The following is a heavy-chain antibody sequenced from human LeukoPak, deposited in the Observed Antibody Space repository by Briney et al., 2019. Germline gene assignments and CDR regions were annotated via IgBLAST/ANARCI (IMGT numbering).Heavy chain of an antibody. CDR1: GFTFRSYA. J-gene: IGHJ4*02. V-gene: IGHV3-23*01. Sequence: GGSLRLSCAASGFTFRSYAMSWVRQAPGKGLERVSGIDVAGNTYYADSVKGRFTISRDNSKNALYLEMDSLRAEDTAVYFCVKAEKTMTTFLDYWGQGPLVTVSS. D-gene: IGHD4-17*01. CDR3: VKAEKTMTTFLDY. CDR2: IDVAGNT.